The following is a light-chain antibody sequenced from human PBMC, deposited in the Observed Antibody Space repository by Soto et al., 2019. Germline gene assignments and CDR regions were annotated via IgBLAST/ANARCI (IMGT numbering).Light chain of an antibody. Sequence: QSVLTQPASVSGSPGQSITISCTGTSSDVGGYNYVSWYQQHPGKAPKLMIYDVHIRPSGVSIRFSGSKSGNTASLTISWLQGADEADYYCSSYTSSSSVVFGGGTQLTVL. V-gene: IGLV2-14*01. CDR3: SSYTSSSSVV. CDR1: SSDVGGYNY. CDR2: DVH. J-gene: IGLJ2*01.